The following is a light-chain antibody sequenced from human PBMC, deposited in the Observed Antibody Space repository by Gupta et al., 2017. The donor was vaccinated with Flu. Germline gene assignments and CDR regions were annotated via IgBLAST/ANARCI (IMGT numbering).Light chain of an antibody. CDR3: QHYDNLPFT. J-gene: IGKJ3*01. Sequence: DIQMTQSPSSLSASAGDRVTITCQASQDINNYLNWYQQRPWQAPTLLIYAASNVDSGVPTRFSGSPSGSFFSFTISSLNTDDIATYYCQHYDNLPFTFGPGTRV. CDR1: QDINNY. V-gene: IGKV1-33*01. CDR2: AAS.